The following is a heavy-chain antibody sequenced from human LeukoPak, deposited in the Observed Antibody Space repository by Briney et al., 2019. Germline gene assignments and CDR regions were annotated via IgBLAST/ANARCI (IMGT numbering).Heavy chain of an antibody. CDR3: ARHGHCTNGVCYSNYYYYMDV. CDR2: IYPDDSDT. D-gene: IGHD2-8*01. CDR1: GYSFTSYW. V-gene: IGHV5-51*01. J-gene: IGHJ6*03. Sequence: GESLKISCKGSGYSFTSYWIGWVRQMPGKGLEWMGIIYPDDSDTIYSPYFEGQVIISVDKSISTAYLQWSSLKASDTATYYCARHGHCTNGVCYSNYYYYMDVWGKGTTVTVSS.